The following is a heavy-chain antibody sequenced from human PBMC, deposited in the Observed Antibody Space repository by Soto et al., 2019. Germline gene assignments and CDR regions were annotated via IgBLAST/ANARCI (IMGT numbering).Heavy chain of an antibody. CDR1: GYNFGSYA. Sequence: GGSLRLSCVASGYNFGSYAMMWVRQAPEKGLEWISTIGGGGIGSYYADSVKGRFTISRDNSKNTLYLQMNSLGAEDTGVYYCAKDPRLELRGVDSWGQGTQVTVSS. J-gene: IGHJ4*02. V-gene: IGHV3-23*01. CDR2: IGGGGIGS. CDR3: AKDPRLELRGVDS. D-gene: IGHD1-7*01.